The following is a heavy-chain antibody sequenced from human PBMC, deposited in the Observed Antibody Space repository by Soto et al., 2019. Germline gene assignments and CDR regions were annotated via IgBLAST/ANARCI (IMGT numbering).Heavy chain of an antibody. CDR1: GGSFSGYY. V-gene: IGHV4-34*01. J-gene: IGHJ4*02. CDR3: ARVSSSVPAAAIAH. Sequence: TLSLTCAVYGGSFSGYYWSWIRQPPGKGLEWIGEINHSGSTNYNPSLKSRVTISVDTSKNQFSLKLSSVTAADTAVYYCARVSSSVPAAAIAHWGQGTLVTVSS. CDR2: INHSGST. D-gene: IGHD2-2*01.